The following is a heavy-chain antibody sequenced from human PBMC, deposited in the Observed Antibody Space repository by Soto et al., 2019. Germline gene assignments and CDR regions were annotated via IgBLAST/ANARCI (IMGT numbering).Heavy chain of an antibody. CDR1: GGSISSYY. Sequence: SETLSLTCTVSGGSISSYYWNWIRQSPGKGLEWIASLDYSGTTNYNPSLKSRITTSVDPSKKQFSLKMRSVTAADTAFFFCARDSFPPYSSSSKGFDYWGQGSLVTVSS. CDR2: LDYSGTT. CDR3: ARDSFPPYSSSSKGFDY. V-gene: IGHV4-59*01. J-gene: IGHJ4*02. D-gene: IGHD6-6*01.